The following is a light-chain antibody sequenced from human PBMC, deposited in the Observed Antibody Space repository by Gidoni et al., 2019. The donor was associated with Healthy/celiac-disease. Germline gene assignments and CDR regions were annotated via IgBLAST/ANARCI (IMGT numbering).Light chain of an antibody. CDR1: QSIRSY. J-gene: IGKJ3*01. CDR3: QQSYSTRV. CDR2: AAS. Sequence: DIQMTQSPSSLSASVGDRVTITCRASQSIRSYLNWYQQKPGKAPKLLIYAASSLQSGVPSRFSGSGSGTDFTLTISSLQPEDFATYYCQQSYSTRVFGPGTKVDIK. V-gene: IGKV1-39*01.